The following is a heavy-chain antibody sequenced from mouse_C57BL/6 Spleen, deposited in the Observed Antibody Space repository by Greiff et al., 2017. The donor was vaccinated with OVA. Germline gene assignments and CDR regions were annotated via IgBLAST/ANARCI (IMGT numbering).Heavy chain of an antibody. Sequence: QVQLQQSGPELVKPGASVKISCKASGYAFSSSWMNWVKQRPGKGLEWIGRIYPGDGDTNYNGKFKGKATLTAYKSSSTAYMQLSSLTSEDSAVYFCARFLDGYYYFDYWGQGTTLTVSS. J-gene: IGHJ2*01. CDR1: GYAFSSSW. D-gene: IGHD2-3*01. V-gene: IGHV1-82*01. CDR2: IYPGDGDT. CDR3: ARFLDGYYYFDY.